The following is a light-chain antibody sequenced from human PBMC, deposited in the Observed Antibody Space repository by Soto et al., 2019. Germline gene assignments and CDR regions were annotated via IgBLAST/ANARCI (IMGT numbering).Light chain of an antibody. J-gene: IGKJ2*01. CDR2: AAS. CDR1: QSISSY. V-gene: IGKV1-39*01. CDR3: QQSYSPRT. Sequence: DIQMTQSPSSLSASVGDRVTITCRASQSISSYLNWYQQNPGKAPKLLIYAASSLQSGVPSRFSGSGSGTDFTLTISSLQPEDFATYYCQQSYSPRTFGQGTKLEIK.